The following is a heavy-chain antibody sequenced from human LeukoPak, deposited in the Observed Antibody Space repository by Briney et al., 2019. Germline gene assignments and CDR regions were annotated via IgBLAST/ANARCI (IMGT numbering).Heavy chain of an antibody. Sequence: PGGSLRLSCAVSGFTFSSYAMSWVRQAPGKGLEWVSAISGSGDYTYYADSVKGRFTISRDNSKNTLYLQMDSLRAEDTAIYYCAKGPLEGYSNSWRGDYWGQGTLVTVSS. J-gene: IGHJ4*02. CDR3: AKGPLEGYSNSWRGDY. V-gene: IGHV3-23*01. CDR1: GFTFSSYA. CDR2: ISGSGDYT. D-gene: IGHD6-13*01.